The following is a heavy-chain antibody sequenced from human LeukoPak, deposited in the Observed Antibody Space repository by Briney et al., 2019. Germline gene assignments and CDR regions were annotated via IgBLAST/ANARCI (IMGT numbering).Heavy chain of an antibody. CDR2: ISYDGSNK. V-gene: IGHV3-30*18. D-gene: IGHD6-19*01. CDR3: AKRSVAGRYGMDV. Sequence: PGGSLRLSCAASGFTFSSYGMHWVRQAPGKGLEWVAVISYDGSNKYYADSVKGRFTISRDNSKNTLYLQMNSLRAEDTAVYYCAKRSVAGRYGMDVWGQGTTVTVSS. CDR1: GFTFSSYG. J-gene: IGHJ6*02.